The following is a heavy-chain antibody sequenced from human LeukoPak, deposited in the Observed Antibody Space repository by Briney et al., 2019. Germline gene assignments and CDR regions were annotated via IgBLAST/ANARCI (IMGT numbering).Heavy chain of an antibody. CDR2: ITRSSTST. D-gene: IGHD1-20*01. CDR3: KRDNWNDAPGGFDP. CDR1: GFTFSSYS. J-gene: IGHJ5*02. Sequence: PGGSLRLSCAASGFTFSSYSMNWVRQAPGKGLEWVSSITRSSTSTYYTDSVRGRFTITRDNAKNSLYLQMNSLRAEDTAVYYSKRDNWNDAPGGFDPWGQGTLVTVSS. V-gene: IGHV3-21*01.